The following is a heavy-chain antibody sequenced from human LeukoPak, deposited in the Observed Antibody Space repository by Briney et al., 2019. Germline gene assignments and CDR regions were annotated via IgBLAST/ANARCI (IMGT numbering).Heavy chain of an antibody. V-gene: IGHV1-18*01. Sequence: ASVKVSCKASGYTFTSYGISWVRQAPGQGLEWMGWISAYNGNTNYAQKLQGRVTMTTDTSTSTAYMELRSLRSDDTAVYYCAKGGDKDSSDLEFDYWGQGTLVTVSS. J-gene: IGHJ4*02. D-gene: IGHD3-22*01. CDR2: ISAYNGNT. CDR3: AKGGDKDSSDLEFDY. CDR1: GYTFTSYG.